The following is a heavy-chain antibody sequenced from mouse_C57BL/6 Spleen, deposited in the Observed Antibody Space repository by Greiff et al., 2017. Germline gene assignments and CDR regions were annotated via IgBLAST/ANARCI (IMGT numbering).Heavy chain of an antibody. Sequence: QVQLQQSGAELARPGASVKLSCKASGYTFTSYGISWVKQRTGQGLEWIGEIYPRSGNTYYNEKFKGKATLTADKSSSTAYMELRSLTSEDSAVYFCARINLTVVAEGYYAMDYWGQGTSVTVSS. D-gene: IGHD1-1*01. CDR2: IYPRSGNT. V-gene: IGHV1-81*01. CDR1: GYTFTSYG. CDR3: ARINLTVVAEGYYAMDY. J-gene: IGHJ4*01.